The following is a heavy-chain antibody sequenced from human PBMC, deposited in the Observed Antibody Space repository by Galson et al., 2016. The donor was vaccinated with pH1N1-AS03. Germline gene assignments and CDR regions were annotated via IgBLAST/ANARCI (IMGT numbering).Heavy chain of an antibody. CDR1: GFSFSSHW. V-gene: IGHV3-7*01. CDR2: IKQDGNEQ. J-gene: IGHJ4*02. Sequence: SLRLSCAASGFSFSSHWMRWVRQAPGKGLECVANIKQDGNEQYYVDSVKGRFTISRDNAKNSLYLQMNSLRADDTAVYYCLRASDYWGQGTLVTVSS. CDR3: LRASDY.